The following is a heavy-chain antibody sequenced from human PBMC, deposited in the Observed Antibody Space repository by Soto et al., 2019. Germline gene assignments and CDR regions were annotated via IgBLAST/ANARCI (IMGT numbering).Heavy chain of an antibody. CDR3: ERGYSSIASCHLDF. J-gene: IGHJ4*02. CDR1: GYIFSSFG. D-gene: IGHD2-2*01. CDR2: INTYNGDT. V-gene: IGHV1-18*01. Sequence: HVQLVQSGDEVMKPGASVKVSCKASGYIFSSFGISWVRQVPGQGLEGMGWINTYNGDTNYAQKFQGRVTMTTDTSTSTAYMELRSLISDDTAAYYCERGYSSIASCHLDFWGQGTLVTVSS.